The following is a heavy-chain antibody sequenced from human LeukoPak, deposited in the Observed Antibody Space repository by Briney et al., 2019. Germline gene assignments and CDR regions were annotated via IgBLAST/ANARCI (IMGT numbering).Heavy chain of an antibody. Sequence: SVKVSCKASGGTFSTYAISWVRQAPGRGLEWMGGIIPIFGTANYAQKFQGRVTITADESTSTAYMELSSLRSEDTAVYYCARLPLRSIAVGYYGMDVWGQGTTVTVSS. D-gene: IGHD6-6*01. V-gene: IGHV1-69*13. J-gene: IGHJ6*02. CDR3: ARLPLRSIAVGYYGMDV. CDR1: GGTFSTYA. CDR2: IIPIFGTA.